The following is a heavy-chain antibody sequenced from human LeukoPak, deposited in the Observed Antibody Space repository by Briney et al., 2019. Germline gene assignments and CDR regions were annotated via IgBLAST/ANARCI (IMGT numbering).Heavy chain of an antibody. CDR1: GGSISSYY. CDR2: IYYSGST. V-gene: IGHV4-59*01. J-gene: IGHJ4*02. Sequence: SETLSLTCTVSGGSISSYYWSWIRQPPGKGLEWIGYIYYSGSTNYNPSLKSRVTISVDTSKNQFSLKLSSVTAADTAVYYCARVSPDTYFDYWGQGTLVTVSS. CDR3: ARVSPDTYFDY.